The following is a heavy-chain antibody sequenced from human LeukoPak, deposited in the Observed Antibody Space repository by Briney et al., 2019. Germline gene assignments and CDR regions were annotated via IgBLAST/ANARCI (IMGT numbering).Heavy chain of an antibody. Sequence: GGSLRLSCAASGFTFSSYAMSWVRQAPGKGLEWVSAISGSGGSTYYADSVKGRFTISRDNSKNTLYLQMNSLRVEDTAIYYCARKRRFGNYYYYGMDVWGQGTTVTVSS. CDR2: ISGSGGST. CDR1: GFTFSSYA. D-gene: IGHD3-16*01. J-gene: IGHJ6*02. CDR3: ARKRRFGNYYYYGMDV. V-gene: IGHV3-23*01.